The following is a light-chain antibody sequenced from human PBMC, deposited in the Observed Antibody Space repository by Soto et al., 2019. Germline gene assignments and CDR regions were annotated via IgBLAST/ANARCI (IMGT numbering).Light chain of an antibody. Sequence: DIQMTQSPSTLSSSVGDRVTITCRASQSIGVWLAWYQQKPGRAPKLLIYAASTLQSGVPSRFSGSGSGTDFTLTISCLQSEDFATYYCQQYYSFPRTFGQGTKVDIK. CDR3: QQYYSFPRT. CDR2: AAS. J-gene: IGKJ1*01. CDR1: QSIGVW. V-gene: IGKV1-5*01.